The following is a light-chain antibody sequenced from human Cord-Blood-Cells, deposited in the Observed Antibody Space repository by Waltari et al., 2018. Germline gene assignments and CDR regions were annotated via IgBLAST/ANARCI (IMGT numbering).Light chain of an antibody. CDR2: QDS. Sequence: SYELTQPPSVPVSPGQTASITCSGDKLGDKHACWYQQKPGQSPVLVIYQDSKRPSGIPERFSGSNSGNTATLTISGTQAMDEADYYCQAWDSSTGVFGTGTKVTVL. J-gene: IGLJ1*01. CDR3: QAWDSSTGV. V-gene: IGLV3-1*01. CDR1: KLGDKH.